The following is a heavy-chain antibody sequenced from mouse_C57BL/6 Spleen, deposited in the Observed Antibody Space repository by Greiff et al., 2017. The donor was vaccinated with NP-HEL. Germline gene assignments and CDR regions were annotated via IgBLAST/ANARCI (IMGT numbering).Heavy chain of an antibody. CDR3: AREAGTGLLFDY. CDR1: GYTFTSYW. CDR2: IDPSDSYT. Sequence: QVQLQQPGAELVRPGTSVKLSCKASGYTFTSYWMHWVKQRPGQGLEWIGVIDPSDSYTNYNQKFKGKATLTVDTSSSTAYMQLSSLTSEDSAVYYCAREAGTGLLFDYWGQGTTLTVSS. J-gene: IGHJ2*01. D-gene: IGHD4-1*01. V-gene: IGHV1-59*01.